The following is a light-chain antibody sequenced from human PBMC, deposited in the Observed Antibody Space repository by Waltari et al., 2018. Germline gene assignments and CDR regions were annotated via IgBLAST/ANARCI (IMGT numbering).Light chain of an antibody. CDR1: QSVRNF. CDR3: QQGYMTPRT. CDR2: ATS. J-gene: IGKJ1*01. V-gene: IGKV1-39*01. Sequence: DIQMTQSPSSLSASVGDRVTITCRASQSVRNFLNWYQQEPGKAPKLLIYATSSLQTGVPSRFSGSGSGTDFPLSISSLQPEDFAIYFCQQGYMTPRTFGQGTKVEIK.